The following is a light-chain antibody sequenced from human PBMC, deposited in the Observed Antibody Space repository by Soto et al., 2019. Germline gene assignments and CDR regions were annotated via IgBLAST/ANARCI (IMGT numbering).Light chain of an antibody. CDR2: ATS. J-gene: IGKJ5*01. CDR3: QQSFTTPS. V-gene: IGKV1-39*01. Sequence: DIQMTQSPSSLSASVGDRVHITCRASQTVSSYLNWYQQKPGTVPKLLIYATSNLQSGVPSRFSGRGFGTDFTLTISSLQPEDFATYYCQQSFTTPSFGQGTRLEIK. CDR1: QTVSSY.